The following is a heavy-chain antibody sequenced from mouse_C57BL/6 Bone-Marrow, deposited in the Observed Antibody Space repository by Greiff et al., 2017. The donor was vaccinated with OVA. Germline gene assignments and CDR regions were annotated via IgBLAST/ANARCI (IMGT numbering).Heavy chain of an antibody. V-gene: IGHV5-4*01. CDR3: AREVDAMDY. CDR2: ISDGGSYT. D-gene: IGHD1-1*01. CDR1: GFTFSSYA. Sequence: EVKVVESGGGLVKPGGSLKLSCAASGFTFSSYAMSWVRQTPEKRLEWVATISDGGSYTYYPDNVKGRFTISRDNAKNNLYLQMSHLKSEDTAMYYCAREVDAMDYWGQGTSVTVSS. J-gene: IGHJ4*01.